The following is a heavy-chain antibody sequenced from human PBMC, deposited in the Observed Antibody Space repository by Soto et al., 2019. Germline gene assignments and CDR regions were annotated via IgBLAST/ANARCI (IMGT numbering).Heavy chain of an antibody. V-gene: IGHV3-48*02. Sequence: EVQLVESGGGLVQPGGSLSLSCAASGFPFRSYSMNWVRQAPGKGLEWVSYISSSSSTIYYADSVKGRFTISRDNAKNSLYLQMSSLRDEDTTVYYCARDGWSLGYWGQGTLVTVSS. CDR1: GFPFRSYS. J-gene: IGHJ4*02. D-gene: IGHD3-3*01. CDR3: ARDGWSLGY. CDR2: ISSSSSTI.